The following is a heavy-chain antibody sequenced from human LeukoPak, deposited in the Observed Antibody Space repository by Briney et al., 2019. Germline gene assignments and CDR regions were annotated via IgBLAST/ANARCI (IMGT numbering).Heavy chain of an antibody. V-gene: IGHV4-59*01. CDR2: IYYSGST. CDR1: GGSIRSYY. CDR3: ARERLRTENNWFDP. D-gene: IGHD5-12*01. J-gene: IGHJ5*02. Sequence: SETLSLTCTVSGGSIRSYYWSWVRQPPGKGLEWIWYIYYSGSTNYNPSPKSRVTISVDTSKNQFSLKLSSVTAADTAVYYCARERLRTENNWFDPWGQGTLVTVSS.